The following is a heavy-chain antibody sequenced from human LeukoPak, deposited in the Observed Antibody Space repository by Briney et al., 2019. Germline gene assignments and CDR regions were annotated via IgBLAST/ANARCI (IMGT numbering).Heavy chain of an antibody. CDR1: GGPISSGSYY. CDR3: ARGYYDSSGYGDVWYFDY. J-gene: IGHJ4*02. CDR2: IYTSGST. D-gene: IGHD3-22*01. Sequence: PSETLSLTCTVSGGPISSGSYYWSWVRQPAGKGLEWIGRIYTSGSTNYNPSLKSRVTISGDTSKNQFSLKLSTVTAADTAVYFCARGYYDSSGYGDVWYFDYWGQGTLVTVSS. V-gene: IGHV4-61*02.